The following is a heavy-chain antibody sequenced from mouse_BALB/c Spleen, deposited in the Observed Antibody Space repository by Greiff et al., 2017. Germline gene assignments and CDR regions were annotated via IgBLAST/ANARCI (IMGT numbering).Heavy chain of an antibody. V-gene: IGHV1S22*01. CDR2: IYPGSGST. Sequence: LQQPGSELVRPGASVKLSCKASGYTFTSYWMHWVKQRPGQGLEWIGNIYPGSGSTNYDEKFKSKATLTVDTSSSTAYMQLSSLTSEDSAVYYCTRDGYYAGFAYWGQGTLVTVSA. D-gene: IGHD2-3*01. J-gene: IGHJ3*01. CDR3: TRDGYYAGFAY. CDR1: GYTFTSYW.